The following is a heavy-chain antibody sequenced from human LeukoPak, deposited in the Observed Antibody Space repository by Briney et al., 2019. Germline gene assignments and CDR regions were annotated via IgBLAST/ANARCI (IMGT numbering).Heavy chain of an antibody. J-gene: IGHJ4*02. V-gene: IGHV4-39*01. CDR1: GGSISSSSYY. CDR2: IYYSGST. D-gene: IGHD3-22*01. CDR3: ARQGHFSSSGYLL. Sequence: PSETLSLTCTVSGGSISSSSYYWGWIRQPPGKGLEWIESIYYSGSTYYNPSLKSRVTISVDTSKNQFSLKLSSVTAADTAVYYCARQGHFSSSGYLLWGQGTLVTVSS.